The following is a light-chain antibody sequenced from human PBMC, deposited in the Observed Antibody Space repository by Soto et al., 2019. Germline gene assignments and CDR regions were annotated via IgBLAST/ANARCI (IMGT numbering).Light chain of an antibody. V-gene: IGKV3-15*01. Sequence: EIVMTQSPATLTVSPGERATLSCRASQRVASNLAWYQQKPGQAPRLLIYGASTRATGIPARFSGSGSGTEFTLTISSLQSEDFAVYYCQQYDDWPATFGQGTKVDI. CDR3: QQYDDWPAT. CDR2: GAS. CDR1: QRVASN. J-gene: IGKJ1*01.